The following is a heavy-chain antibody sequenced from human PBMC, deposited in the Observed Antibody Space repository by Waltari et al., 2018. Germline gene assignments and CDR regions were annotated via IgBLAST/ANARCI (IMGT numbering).Heavy chain of an antibody. CDR1: GFSLSTSGLA. CDR3: ARPVTPGYFGY. CDR2: IYWNDDK. Sequence: QITLKESGPTLVKPTQTLTLTCTFSGFSLSTSGLAVGWIRQPPGKALEWLALIYWNDDKRYSPSLKSRLTITKDTSKNQVVLTMTNMDPVDTATYYCARPVTPGYFGYWGQGTLVTVSS. D-gene: IGHD4-17*01. V-gene: IGHV2-5*01. J-gene: IGHJ4*02.